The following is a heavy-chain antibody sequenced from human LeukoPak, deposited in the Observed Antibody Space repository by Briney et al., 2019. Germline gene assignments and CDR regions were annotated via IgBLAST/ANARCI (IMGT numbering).Heavy chain of an antibody. Sequence: SETLSLTCTVSGASVSSGSYYWSWIRQPPGKGLEWIGYIYYSGSTNYNPSLKSRVTISVDTSKDQFSLKLSSVTAADTAVYYCARGSRGYSYGWGQGTLVTVSS. J-gene: IGHJ4*02. V-gene: IGHV4-61*01. CDR3: ARGSRGYSYG. CDR1: GASVSSGSYY. CDR2: IYYSGST. D-gene: IGHD5-18*01.